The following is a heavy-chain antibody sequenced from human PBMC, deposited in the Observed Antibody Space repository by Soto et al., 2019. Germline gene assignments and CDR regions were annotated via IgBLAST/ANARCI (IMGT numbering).Heavy chain of an antibody. CDR3: AKVLRYCTNGVSYTDYGMDV. V-gene: IGHV3-23*01. D-gene: IGHD2-8*01. Sequence: VGSLRLSCAASGFTFSSYAMSWVRQAPGKGLEWVSAISGSGGSTYYADSVKGRFTISRDNSKNTLYLQMNSLRAEDTAVYYCAKVLRYCTNGVSYTDYGMDVWGQGTTVTVSS. J-gene: IGHJ6*02. CDR1: GFTFSSYA. CDR2: ISGSGGST.